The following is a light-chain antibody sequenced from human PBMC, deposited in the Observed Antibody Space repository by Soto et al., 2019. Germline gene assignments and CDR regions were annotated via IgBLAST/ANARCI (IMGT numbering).Light chain of an antibody. CDR1: QDISNY. J-gene: IGKJ1*01. CDR3: QQYDNLTPWT. CDR2: DAS. Sequence: DIQMTQSPSSLSASVGDRVTITCQASQDISNYLDWYQQKPGKAPKLLIYDASNLETGVPSRFSGSGSGTDFTFTISSLQPEDIATYYGQQYDNLTPWTFGQGTKVEIK. V-gene: IGKV1-33*01.